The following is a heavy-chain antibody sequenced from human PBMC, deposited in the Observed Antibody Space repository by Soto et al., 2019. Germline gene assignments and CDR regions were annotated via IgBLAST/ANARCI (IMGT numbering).Heavy chain of an antibody. CDR1: GYTFTSYW. J-gene: IGHJ4*02. CDR2: IYPGDSET. D-gene: IGHD2-15*01. CDR3: ARSPNFCSGGTCYALRFDY. V-gene: IGHV5-51*01. Sequence: GESLKISCTGSGYTFTSYWIGWVRQMPGRGLEWMAIIYPGDSETRYSPSFQGQVTISADKSISTAYLQWNSLKASDTAMYYCARSPNFCSGGTCYALRFDYWGQGTLVTVSS.